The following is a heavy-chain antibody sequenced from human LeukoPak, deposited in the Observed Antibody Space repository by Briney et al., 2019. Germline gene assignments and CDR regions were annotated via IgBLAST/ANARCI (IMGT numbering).Heavy chain of an antibody. J-gene: IGHJ4*02. Sequence: GGSLRLSCAVSGFTLTDKYMSWIRQAPGKGLEWVAYINNVGNIIYYADSVKGRFTISRDNAKQSLYLQMNSLRAEDTAMYYCAKDGSGLYYFDYWGQGTLVTVSS. CDR1: GFTLTDKY. CDR2: INNVGNII. CDR3: AKDGSGLYYFDY. V-gene: IGHV3-11*04. D-gene: IGHD3-10*01.